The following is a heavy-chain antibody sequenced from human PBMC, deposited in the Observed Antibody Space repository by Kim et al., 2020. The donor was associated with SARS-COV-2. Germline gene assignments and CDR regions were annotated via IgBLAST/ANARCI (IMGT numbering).Heavy chain of an antibody. D-gene: IGHD3-16*01. CDR1: GGSFSGYY. J-gene: IGHJ4*02. CDR2: INHSGST. CDR3: ARVANYGLPRV. Sequence: SETLSLTCAVYGGSFSGYYWSWIRQPPGKGLEWIGEINHSGSTNYNPSLKSRVTISVDTSKNQFSLKLSSVTAADTAVYYCARVANYGLPRVWGQGTLVTVSS. V-gene: IGHV4-34*01.